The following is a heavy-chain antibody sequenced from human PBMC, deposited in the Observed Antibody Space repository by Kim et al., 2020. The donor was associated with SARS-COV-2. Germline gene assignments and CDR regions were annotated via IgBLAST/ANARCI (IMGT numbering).Heavy chain of an antibody. V-gene: IGHV4-34*01. D-gene: IGHD3-10*01. Sequence: LKSRVTISVDTSRNQLSLKLSSVTAADTAVYYCARGRYYYGSGRSGYFDYWGQGTLVSVSS. CDR3: ARGRYYYGSGRSGYFDY. J-gene: IGHJ4*03.